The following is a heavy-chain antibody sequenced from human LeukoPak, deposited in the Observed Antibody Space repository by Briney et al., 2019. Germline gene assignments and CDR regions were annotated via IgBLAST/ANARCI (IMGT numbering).Heavy chain of an antibody. Sequence: PGESLKISCKGSGYSFTSYWIGWVRQMPGKGLEWMGIIYPGDSDTRYSPSFQGQVTISADKSISTAYLQWSSLKASDTAMYYCATGRDIAAAGTWFDAFDIWGQGTMVTVSS. J-gene: IGHJ3*02. V-gene: IGHV5-51*01. D-gene: IGHD6-13*01. CDR1: GYSFTSYW. CDR2: IYPGDSDT. CDR3: ATGRDIAAAGTWFDAFDI.